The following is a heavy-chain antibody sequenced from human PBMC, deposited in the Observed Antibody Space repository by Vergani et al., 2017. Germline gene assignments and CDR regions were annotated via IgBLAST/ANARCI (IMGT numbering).Heavy chain of an antibody. CDR2: IYDSGST. Sequence: QVQLQESGPGLVKPSQTLSLTCTVSGGSISSGGYYWSWIRQHPGKGLEWIGYIYDSGSTYYNPSLTSRVTISVDTSKNQFSLKLSSGTAADTAVYYCARDRAAAGTWYFDYWGQGTLVTVSS. CDR3: ARDRAAAGTWYFDY. V-gene: IGHV4-31*03. D-gene: IGHD6-13*01. J-gene: IGHJ4*02. CDR1: GGSISSGGYY.